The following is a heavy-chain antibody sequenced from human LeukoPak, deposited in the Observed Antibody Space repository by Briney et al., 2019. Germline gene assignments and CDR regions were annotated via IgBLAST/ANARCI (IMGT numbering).Heavy chain of an antibody. CDR3: AATYNSGSPPFDY. Sequence: GGSLRLSCAASGFTVSRNYMTWVRQAPGKGLEWVSVIYNSGSTYYADSVKGRFTISRDNSKNTLYLQMNSLRAEDTAVYYCAATYNSGSPPFDYWGQGTLVTVSS. J-gene: IGHJ4*02. CDR1: GFTVSRNY. D-gene: IGHD3-10*01. CDR2: IYNSGST. V-gene: IGHV3-53*01.